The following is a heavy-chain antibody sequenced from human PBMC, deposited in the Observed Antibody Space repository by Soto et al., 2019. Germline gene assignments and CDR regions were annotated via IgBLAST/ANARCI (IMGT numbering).Heavy chain of an antibody. D-gene: IGHD6-6*01. Sequence: ASVKVSCKASGGTFSSYAISWVRQAPGQGLEWMGGIIPIFGTANYAQKFQGRVTITADESTGTAYMELSSLRSEDTAVYYCATGQLVHHGMDVWGQGTTVTVYS. CDR2: IIPIFGTA. CDR1: GGTFSSYA. CDR3: ATGQLVHHGMDV. J-gene: IGHJ6*02. V-gene: IGHV1-69*13.